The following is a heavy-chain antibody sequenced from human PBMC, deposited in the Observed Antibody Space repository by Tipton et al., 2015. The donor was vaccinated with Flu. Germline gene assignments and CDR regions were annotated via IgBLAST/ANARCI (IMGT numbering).Heavy chain of an antibody. J-gene: IGHJ2*01. CDR2: IYASGST. CDR3: ARGRWYFDL. CDR1: GGPISTSNW. D-gene: IGHD3-10*01. V-gene: IGHV4-4*01. Sequence: TLSLTCAVSGGPISTSNWWSWVRLPPEKGLEWIGEIYASGSTNYNPSLKSRVTISVDTSKNQFSLKLSSVTAADTAVYSCARGRWYFDLWGPGTLVTVSS.